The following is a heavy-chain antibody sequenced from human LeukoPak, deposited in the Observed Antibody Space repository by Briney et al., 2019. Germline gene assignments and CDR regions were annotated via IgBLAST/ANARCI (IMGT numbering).Heavy chain of an antibody. CDR2: ISYDGSNK. CDR1: GFTFSSYA. CDR3: ARVEWEGPHPTLNY. Sequence: GGSLRLSCAASGFTFSSYAMHWVRQAPGKGLEWVAVISYDGSNKYYADSVKGRFTISRDNSKNTLYLQMNSLRAEDTAVYYCARVEWEGPHPTLNYWGQGTLVTVSS. V-gene: IGHV3-30-3*01. D-gene: IGHD1-26*01. J-gene: IGHJ4*02.